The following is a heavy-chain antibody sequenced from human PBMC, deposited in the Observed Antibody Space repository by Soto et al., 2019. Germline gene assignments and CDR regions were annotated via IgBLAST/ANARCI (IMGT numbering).Heavy chain of an antibody. Sequence: ASVKVSCKASGYTFTSYGISWVRQAPGQGLEWMGWISAYNGNTNYAQKLQGRVTMTTDTSTSTAYMELRSLRSDDTAVYYCARERVDIVVVPAATRIYGMAVWGQGTTVTVSS. D-gene: IGHD2-2*01. J-gene: IGHJ6*02. V-gene: IGHV1-18*04. CDR3: ARERVDIVVVPAATRIYGMAV. CDR1: GYTFTSYG. CDR2: ISAYNGNT.